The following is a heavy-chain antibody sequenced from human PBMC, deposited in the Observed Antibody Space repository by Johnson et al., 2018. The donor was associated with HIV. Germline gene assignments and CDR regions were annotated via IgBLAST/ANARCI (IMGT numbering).Heavy chain of an antibody. J-gene: IGHJ3*02. Sequence: QVLLVESGGGVVQPGRSLRLSCAASGFTFSSYAMHWVRQAPGKGLEWVAVISYDGSNKYYAGSVKGRFTISRENAKNSLYLQMNSLRAEDTAVYYCAKGEWGAGTDAFDIWGQGTMVTVSS. CDR3: AKGEWGAGTDAFDI. D-gene: IGHD3-16*01. CDR2: ISYDGSNK. V-gene: IGHV3-30*14. CDR1: GFTFSSYA.